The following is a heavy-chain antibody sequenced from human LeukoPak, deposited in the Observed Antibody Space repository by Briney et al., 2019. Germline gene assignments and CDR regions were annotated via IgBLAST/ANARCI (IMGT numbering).Heavy chain of an antibody. CDR3: AKAGYDPYYFDY. CDR1: GFTFSSYG. V-gene: IGHV3-23*01. J-gene: IGHJ4*02. CDR2: VSGSGGST. Sequence: GGSLRLSCAASGFTFSSYGMSWVRQAPGKGLEWVSAVSGSGGSTYYADSVKGRFTISRDNSKNTLYLQMNSLRAEDTAVYYCAKAGYDPYYFDYWGQGTLVTVSS. D-gene: IGHD3-22*01.